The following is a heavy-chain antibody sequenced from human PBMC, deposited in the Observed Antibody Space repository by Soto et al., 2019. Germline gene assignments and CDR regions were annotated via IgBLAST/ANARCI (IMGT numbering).Heavy chain of an antibody. D-gene: IGHD3-22*01. CDR2: IIPIFGTA. J-gene: IGHJ4*02. CDR3: ARENYYDSSGYYRYYFDY. V-gene: IGHV1-69*01. Sequence: QVQLVQSGAEVQKPGSSVKVSCKASGGTFSSYAISWVRQAPGQGLEWMGGIIPIFGTANYAQKFQGRVTITADESTSTAYMELSSLRSEDTAVYYCARENYYDSSGYYRYYFDYWGQGTLVTVSS. CDR1: GGTFSSYA.